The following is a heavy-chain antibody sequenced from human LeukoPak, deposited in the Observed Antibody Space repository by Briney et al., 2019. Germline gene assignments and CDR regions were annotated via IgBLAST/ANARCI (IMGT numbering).Heavy chain of an antibody. CDR3: ATITGSPDY. D-gene: IGHD1-20*01. CDR2: ISHDGENK. V-gene: IGHV3-30*02. Sequence: GGSLRLSCAASGFTINKYGIHWVRQAPGKGLEWVALISHDGENKFYADSVRGRFTISRDNSRNTVYLQMGSLRAEDTSLYYCATITGSPDYWGQGSLVTVSS. CDR1: GFTINKYG. J-gene: IGHJ4*02.